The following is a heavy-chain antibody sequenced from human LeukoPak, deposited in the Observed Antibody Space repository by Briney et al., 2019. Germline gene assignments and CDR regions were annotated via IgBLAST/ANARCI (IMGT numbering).Heavy chain of an antibody. Sequence: GGSLRLSCAASGVTFSNYRMIWVRQAPGKGLEWVSSISSSGNDISYADSVKGRFTISRDNGKNSLFLQLNSLRAEDTAVYYCARAVAGLDGYNGYWGQGTLVTVSS. CDR2: ISSSGNDI. CDR3: ARAVAGLDGYNGY. V-gene: IGHV3-21*01. J-gene: IGHJ4*02. D-gene: IGHD5-24*01. CDR1: GVTFSNYR.